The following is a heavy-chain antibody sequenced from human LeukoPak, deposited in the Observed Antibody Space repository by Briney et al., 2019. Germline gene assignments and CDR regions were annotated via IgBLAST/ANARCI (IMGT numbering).Heavy chain of an antibody. CDR1: GGSISSSSFY. V-gene: IGHV4-39*01. CDR3: ARWVSTPRGYFDY. Sequence: SETLSLTCTVSGGSISSSSFYWGWIRQPPGKGLEWIGNIYYSASTYYNPSLKSRVTISVDTSKHQFSLRLSSVTAADTAVYYCARWVSTPRGYFDYWGQGTLVTVSS. D-gene: IGHD5/OR15-5a*01. CDR2: IYYSAST. J-gene: IGHJ4*02.